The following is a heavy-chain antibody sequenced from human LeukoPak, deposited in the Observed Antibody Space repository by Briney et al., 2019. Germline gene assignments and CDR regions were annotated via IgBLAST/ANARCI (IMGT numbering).Heavy chain of an antibody. D-gene: IGHD6-13*01. CDR2: IRFDLSNK. Sequence: PGGSLRLSCAASGFTFSSYGMHWVRQALGKGLEWVGFIRFDLSNKFHADSVKGRFTISRDNSKNTLYLQMNSLRADDTAAYYCAKDLRIAATGTTGDYWGQGTLVTVSS. J-gene: IGHJ4*02. V-gene: IGHV3-30*02. CDR1: GFTFSSYG. CDR3: AKDLRIAATGTTGDY.